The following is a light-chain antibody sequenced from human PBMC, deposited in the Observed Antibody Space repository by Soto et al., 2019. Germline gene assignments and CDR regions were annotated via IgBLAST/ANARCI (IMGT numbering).Light chain of an antibody. Sequence: QSVLTQPASVSGSPGQSVTISCTGTSSDVGAYKYVSWYQQHPGKAPKLMIYEVSNRPSGVSNRFSGSKSGNTASLTISGPPADDEADYYCNSYAGDIIRFVFGTGTKVTVL. CDR1: SSDVGAYKY. V-gene: IGLV2-14*01. J-gene: IGLJ1*01. CDR3: NSYAGDIIRFV. CDR2: EVS.